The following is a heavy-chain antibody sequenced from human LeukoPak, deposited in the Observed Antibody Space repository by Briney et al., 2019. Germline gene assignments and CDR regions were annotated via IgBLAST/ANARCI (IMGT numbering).Heavy chain of an antibody. D-gene: IGHD5-24*01. Sequence: GGSLILSCVVSGFTFSNFWMSWVRQAPGKGLEWVANIKQDGSEKYYVDSVKGRFTISRDNAKNSLYLQMNSLRAEDTAVYYCASQRWLRFWGQGTLVTVSS. CDR2: IKQDGSEK. J-gene: IGHJ4*02. V-gene: IGHV3-7*03. CDR1: GFTFSNFW. CDR3: ASQRWLRF.